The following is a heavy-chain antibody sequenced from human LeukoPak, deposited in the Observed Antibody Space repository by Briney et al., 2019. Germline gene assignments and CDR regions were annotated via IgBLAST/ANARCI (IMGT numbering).Heavy chain of an antibody. CDR2: INTDATIT. J-gene: IGHJ4*02. V-gene: IGHV3-74*01. D-gene: IGHD3-22*01. CDR3: ARGFSGYDDY. Sequence: PGGSLRLSCAASGYTFSRYWIHWVRQAPGKGLVWVSRINTDATITTYADSVRGRFTISRDNAKNILYLQMNSLRAEDTAVYYCARGFSGYDDYWGQGTLVTVSS. CDR1: GYTFSRYW.